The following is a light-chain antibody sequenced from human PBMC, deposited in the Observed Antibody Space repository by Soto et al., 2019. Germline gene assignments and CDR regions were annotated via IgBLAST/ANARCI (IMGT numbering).Light chain of an antibody. Sequence: EIVMTQSPATLSVSPGERATLSCRASQSVSSNLAWYQQKPGQTPKLLIYVASTRATGIPARFSGSWSGTEFTLTISSLQSEDFAVYYCQQYNVWPLTFGGGTKVEFK. J-gene: IGKJ4*01. CDR2: VAS. V-gene: IGKV3-15*01. CDR1: QSVSSN. CDR3: QQYNVWPLT.